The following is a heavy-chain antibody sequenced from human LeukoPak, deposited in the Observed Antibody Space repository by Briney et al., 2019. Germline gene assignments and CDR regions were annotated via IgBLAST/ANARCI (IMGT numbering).Heavy chain of an antibody. Sequence: SETLSLTCTVSGGSISGYYWSYIRQPPGKGLEWIGSIYYSGSTDYNPSLKSRVTISVDTSKNQFSLKLSSVTAADTAVYYCARHMGTSGYYYVSPWGQGTLVTVSS. CDR1: GGSISGYY. CDR2: IYYSGST. D-gene: IGHD3-22*01. V-gene: IGHV4-59*08. J-gene: IGHJ4*02. CDR3: ARHMGTSGYYYVSP.